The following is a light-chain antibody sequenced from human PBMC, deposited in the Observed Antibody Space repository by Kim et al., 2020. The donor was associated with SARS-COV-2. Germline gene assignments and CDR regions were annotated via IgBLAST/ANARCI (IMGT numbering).Light chain of an antibody. Sequence: QSAMTQPASVSGSPGQSITISCIGTSSDVGGYVSWYQQHAGKAPKLMMYDGTNRPSGVSNRFSGSKSGNSASLTISGLQPEDEADYYCSSETSSRNKWVFCGGTKLTVL. V-gene: IGLV2-14*03. CDR1: SSDVGGY. J-gene: IGLJ3*02. CDR2: DGT. CDR3: SSETSSRNKWV.